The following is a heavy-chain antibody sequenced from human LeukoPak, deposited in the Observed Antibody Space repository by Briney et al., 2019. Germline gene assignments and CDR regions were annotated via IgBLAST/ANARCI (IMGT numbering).Heavy chain of an antibody. CDR2: ISAYNGNT. D-gene: IGHD5-18*01. Sequence: GASVKVSCKASGYTFTSYGISCVRQAPGHGLEWMGWISAYNGNTNYAQKLQGRVTMTTDTSTSTAYMELRSLRSDDTAVYYCAREAPWLQLWSPVVRYMDVWGKGTTVTISS. V-gene: IGHV1-18*01. J-gene: IGHJ6*03. CDR1: GYTFTSYG. CDR3: AREAPWLQLWSPVVRYMDV.